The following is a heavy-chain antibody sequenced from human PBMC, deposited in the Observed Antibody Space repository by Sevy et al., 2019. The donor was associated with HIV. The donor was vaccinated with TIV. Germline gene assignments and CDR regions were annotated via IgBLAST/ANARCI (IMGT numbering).Heavy chain of an antibody. D-gene: IGHD3-10*01. CDR3: ARDKGSGSYRTGYYYYGMDV. CDR1: GFTFSSYA. Sequence: GGSLRLSCAASGFTFSSYAMHWVRQAPGKGLEWVAVISYDGSNKYYADSVKGRFTISRDNSKNTLYLQMNSLRAEDTAVYYCARDKGSGSYRTGYYYYGMDVWGQGTTVTVSS. J-gene: IGHJ6*02. V-gene: IGHV3-30-3*01. CDR2: ISYDGSNK.